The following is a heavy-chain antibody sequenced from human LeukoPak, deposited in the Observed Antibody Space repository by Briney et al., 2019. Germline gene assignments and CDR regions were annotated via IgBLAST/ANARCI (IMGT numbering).Heavy chain of an antibody. CDR1: GFTFSSYW. J-gene: IGHJ2*01. V-gene: IGHV3-74*01. D-gene: IGHD2-15*01. CDR2: IISDGTST. CDR3: AGEKVGYFDL. Sequence: GGSLRLSRAASGFTFSSYWMHWVRQAPGKGLVWVSRIISDGTSTFYADSVKGRFTISRDNAKNSLYLQMNSLRAEDTAVYYCAGEKVGYFDLWGRGTLVTVSS.